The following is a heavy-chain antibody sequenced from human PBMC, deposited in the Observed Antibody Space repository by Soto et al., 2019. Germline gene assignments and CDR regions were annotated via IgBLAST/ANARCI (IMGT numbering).Heavy chain of an antibody. CDR1: GGSISSGGYY. D-gene: IGHD6-19*01. Sequence: QVQLQESGPGLVKPSQTLSLTCTVSGGSISSGGYYWSWIRQHPGKGLEWIGYIDYSGSTYYNPSLKSRVTIPVDTAKNQFSLKLSSVTAADTAVYYCARNYGWSNPKWWFDPWGQGTLVTVSS. J-gene: IGHJ5*02. CDR3: ARNYGWSNPKWWFDP. CDR2: IDYSGST. V-gene: IGHV4-31*03.